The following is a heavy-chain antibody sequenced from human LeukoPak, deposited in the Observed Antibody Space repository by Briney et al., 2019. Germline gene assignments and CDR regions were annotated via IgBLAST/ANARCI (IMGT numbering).Heavy chain of an antibody. CDR3: ARAVGTSRTFFDY. CDR1: GYSISSGYY. Sequence: SETLSLTCTVSGYSISSGYYWGWIRQPPGKRLEWIGSIYHSGSTYYNPSLKGRVTISVDTSKNQFSLNLSSVPAADTAMYYCARAVGTSRTFFDYWGQGTLVTVSS. D-gene: IGHD4-23*01. CDR2: IYHSGST. J-gene: IGHJ4*02. V-gene: IGHV4-38-2*02.